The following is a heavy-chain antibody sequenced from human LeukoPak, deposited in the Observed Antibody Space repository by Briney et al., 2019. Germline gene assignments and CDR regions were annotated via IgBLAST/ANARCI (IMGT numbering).Heavy chain of an antibody. D-gene: IGHD1-7*01. CDR3: ARDEGPPRYNWNYGGPDY. J-gene: IGHJ4*02. V-gene: IGHV1-46*01. CDR1: GYTFTSYY. CDR2: INPSGGST. Sequence: ASVKVSCKASGYTFTSYYMHWMRQAPGQGLEWMGIINPSGGSTSYAQKFQGRVTMTRDTSTNTFYMELSSLRSEDTAVYSCARDEGPPRYNWNYGGPDYWGQGTLVTVSS.